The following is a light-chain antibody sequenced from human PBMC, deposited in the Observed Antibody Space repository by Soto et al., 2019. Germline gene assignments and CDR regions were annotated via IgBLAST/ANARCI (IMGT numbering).Light chain of an antibody. CDR1: SSDIGGYNY. J-gene: IGLJ1*01. CDR3: CSRASSITYV. Sequence: QSALTQPASVSGSPGQSITISCTGTSSDIGGYNYVSWYQQHPGEAPKLMIYEVSNRPSGVSNRFYGSKSGRTASLTISGLQADDEADYYCCSRASSITYVFGSGPKLTVL. CDR2: EVS. V-gene: IGLV2-14*01.